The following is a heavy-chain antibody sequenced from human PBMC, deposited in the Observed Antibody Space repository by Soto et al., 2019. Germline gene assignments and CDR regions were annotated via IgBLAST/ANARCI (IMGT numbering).Heavy chain of an antibody. J-gene: IGHJ6*02. CDR2: IIPIFGTA. CDR1: GGTFSSYA. V-gene: IGHV1-69*01. Sequence: QVQLVQSGAEMKKPGSSVKVSCKASGGTFSSYAISWVRQAPGQGLEWMGGIIPIFGTANYAQKFQGRVTITADESTSTAYMELSSLRSEDTAVYYCAGYCSGGSCYGSYYYGMDVWGQGTTVTVSS. D-gene: IGHD2-15*01. CDR3: AGYCSGGSCYGSYYYGMDV.